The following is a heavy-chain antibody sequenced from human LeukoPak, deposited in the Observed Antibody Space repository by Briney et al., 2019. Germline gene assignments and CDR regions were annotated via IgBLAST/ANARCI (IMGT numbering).Heavy chain of an antibody. CDR1: GFTFSTYG. CDR2: IRSDGTSK. D-gene: IGHD1-26*01. CDR3: ANQGGSLTEVGYYMDV. V-gene: IGHV3-30*02. Sequence: QPGGSLRLSCAASGFTFSTYGMHWVRQAPGKGLEWVAFIRSDGTSKYYTDSVKGRFTISRDNSKNTPYLQMNSLRPEDTAVYYCANQGGSLTEVGYYMDVRGKGTTVTVSS. J-gene: IGHJ6*03.